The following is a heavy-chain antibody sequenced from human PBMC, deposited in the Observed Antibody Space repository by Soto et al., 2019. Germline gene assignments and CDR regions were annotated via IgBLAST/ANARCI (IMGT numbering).Heavy chain of an antibody. V-gene: IGHV1-3*01. CDR3: ARDVSSDTTGFRGYDL. Sequence: ASVKVSCKASGYTFTSYGIHWVRQAPGQRLEWMGWINAANGDTKYSPKFQGRITITADESTSTAYMELSGLTSEDTAIYYCARDVSSDTTGFRGYDLWGQGTQVTVSS. CDR2: INAANGDT. D-gene: IGHD3-10*01. CDR1: GYTFTSYG. J-gene: IGHJ4*02.